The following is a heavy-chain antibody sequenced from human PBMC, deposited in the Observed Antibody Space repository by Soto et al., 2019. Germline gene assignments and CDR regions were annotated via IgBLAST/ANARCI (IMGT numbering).Heavy chain of an antibody. Sequence: SETLSLTCTVSGGSISSYYWSWIRQPPGKGLEWIGYIYYSGSTNYNPSLKSRVTISVDTSKNQFSLKLSSVTAADTAVYYCARGVYSSSWSSPFDYWGQGTLVTVSS. J-gene: IGHJ4*02. D-gene: IGHD6-13*01. CDR2: IYYSGST. V-gene: IGHV4-59*01. CDR1: GGSISSYY. CDR3: ARGVYSSSWSSPFDY.